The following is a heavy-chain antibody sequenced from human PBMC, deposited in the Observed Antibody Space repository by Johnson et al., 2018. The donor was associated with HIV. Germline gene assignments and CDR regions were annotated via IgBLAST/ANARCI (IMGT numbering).Heavy chain of an antibody. V-gene: IGHV3-66*03. CDR1: GFTVSSNY. CDR3: AREPRGPSSGSRIPDAFDI. J-gene: IGHJ3*02. Sequence: VQLVESGGGLIQPGGSLRLSCAASGFTVSSNYMSWVRQAPGKGLEWVSVIYSGGSTYYADSVKGRFTISRDNSKNTLYLQMNSLRAEDTAVYYCAREPRGPSSGSRIPDAFDIWGQGTMVTVSS. CDR2: IYSGGST. D-gene: IGHD3-10*01.